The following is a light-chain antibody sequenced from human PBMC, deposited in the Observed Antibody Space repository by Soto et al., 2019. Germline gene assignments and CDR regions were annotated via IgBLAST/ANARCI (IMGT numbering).Light chain of an antibody. J-gene: IGKJ3*01. CDR1: QSVSSY. CDR2: DAS. CDR3: QQRSNWPPNFT. Sequence: EIVLTQSPATLSLSPGERATLSCRASQSVSSYLAWYQQKPGQAPRLLIYDASNRATGIPARFSGSGSGTDFTLTISSLEPEDFAVYYCQQRSNWPPNFTFGPGTKVGIK. V-gene: IGKV3-11*01.